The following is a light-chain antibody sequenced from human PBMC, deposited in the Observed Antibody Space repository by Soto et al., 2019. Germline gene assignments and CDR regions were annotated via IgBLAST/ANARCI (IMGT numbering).Light chain of an antibody. CDR2: SNN. V-gene: IGLV1-44*01. Sequence: QSVLTQPPSASGTPGQRVPISCSGTSSSIGSNTVNWYQQLPGTAPKLLIYSNNQRPSGVPDRFSGSKSGTSASLAISGLQSEDEADYYCAAWDDSLNGDVFGTGTKVTVL. J-gene: IGLJ1*01. CDR3: AAWDDSLNGDV. CDR1: SSSIGSNT.